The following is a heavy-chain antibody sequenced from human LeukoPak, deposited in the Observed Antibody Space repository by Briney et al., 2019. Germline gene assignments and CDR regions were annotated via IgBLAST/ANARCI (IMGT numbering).Heavy chain of an antibody. J-gene: IGHJ3*02. CDR2: IKQDGSEI. CDR3: ASLIWGDGFDI. V-gene: IGHV3-7*01. D-gene: IGHD3-16*01. Sequence: GGSLRLSCTASGFTFSTYWMSWVRQAQGKGLEWVANIKQDGSEIYYVDSVKGRFTISRDNAKNSLYLQMNNLRAEDTAVYYCASLIWGDGFDIWGQGTMVTVSS. CDR1: GFTFSTYW.